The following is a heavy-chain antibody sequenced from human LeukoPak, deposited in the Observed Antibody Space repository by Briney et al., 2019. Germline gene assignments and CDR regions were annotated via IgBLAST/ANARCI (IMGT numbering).Heavy chain of an antibody. CDR1: GFTFSSYA. D-gene: IGHD2-15*01. J-gene: IGHJ6*02. Sequence: GGSPRLSCAASGFTFSSYAMHWVRQAPGKGLEWVAVISYDGSNKYYADSVKGRFTISRDNSKNTLYLQMNSLRAEDTAVYYCARDGRYCSGGSCPRAIYYYYYGMDVWGQGTTVTVSS. V-gene: IGHV3-30-3*01. CDR2: ISYDGSNK. CDR3: ARDGRYCSGGSCPRAIYYYYYGMDV.